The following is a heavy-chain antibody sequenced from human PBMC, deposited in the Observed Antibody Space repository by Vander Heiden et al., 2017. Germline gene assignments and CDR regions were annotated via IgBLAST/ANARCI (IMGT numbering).Heavy chain of an antibody. CDR3: ATGGKGSSTAAIRSEYYYYGMDV. J-gene: IGHJ6*02. V-gene: IGHV3-30*04. D-gene: IGHD2-2*02. CDR2: ISYDGSNK. Sequence: QVQLVESGGGVVQPGRSLRLSCAASGCTFSSYAMHWVRQAPGKGLEWVAVISYDGSNKYYADSVKGRFTISRDNSKNTLYLQMNSLRTEDTAVYYCATGGKGSSTAAIRSEYYYYGMDVWGQGTTVTVSS. CDR1: GCTFSSYA.